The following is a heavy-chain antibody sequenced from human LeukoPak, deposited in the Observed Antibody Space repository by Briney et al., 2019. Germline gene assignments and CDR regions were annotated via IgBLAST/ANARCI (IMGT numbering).Heavy chain of an antibody. CDR2: INHSGST. Sequence: SETLSLTCAVYGGSFSGYYRSWIRQPPGKGLEWIGEINHSGSTNYNPSLKSRVTISVDTSKNQFSLKLSSVTAADTAVYYCARTMVRGVKPFDYWGQGTLVTVSS. CDR1: GGSFSGYY. CDR3: ARTMVRGVKPFDY. J-gene: IGHJ4*02. D-gene: IGHD3-10*01. V-gene: IGHV4-34*01.